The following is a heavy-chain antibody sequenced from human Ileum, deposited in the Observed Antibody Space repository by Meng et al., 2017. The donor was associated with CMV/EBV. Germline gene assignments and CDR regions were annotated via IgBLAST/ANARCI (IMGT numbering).Heavy chain of an antibody. CDR2: IIPVVGIP. J-gene: IGHJ5*02. V-gene: IGHV1-69*01. D-gene: IGHD3-3*01. CDR1: GGTFSSYT. CDR3: ARRFLGNWFDP. Sequence: SCTASGGTFSSYTLTWVRQAPGQGLEWMGGIIPVVGIPNYAQEFQGRVTITADDSTSTAYMELSSLRSEDTAVYYCARRFLGNWFDPWGQGTLVTVSS.